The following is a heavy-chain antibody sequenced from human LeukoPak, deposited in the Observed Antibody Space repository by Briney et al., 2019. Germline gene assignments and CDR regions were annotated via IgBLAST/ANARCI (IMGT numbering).Heavy chain of an antibody. CDR2: ISSGDSTI. CDR1: GFTFSSYE. CDR3: ERGRVDIVLMEYSHGPYYFDY. V-gene: IGHV3-48*03. D-gene: IGHD2-8*01. J-gene: IGHJ4*02. Sequence: GGSLRLSCAASGFTFSSYEMNWVRQAPGKGLEWVSYISSGDSTIYYADSVKGRFTISRDNAKNSLYLQMNSLRDEDTAVYYCERGRVDIVLMEYSHGPYYFDYWGQGTLVTVSS.